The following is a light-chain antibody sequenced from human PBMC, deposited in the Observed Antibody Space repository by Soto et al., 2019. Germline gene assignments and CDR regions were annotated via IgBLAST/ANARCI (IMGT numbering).Light chain of an antibody. CDR2: GAS. CDR3: QQYGSSPPIT. CDR1: QAISGDY. Sequence: EIVLTQSPATLSLSPGERATLSCRASQAISGDYLAWYQHKPGQAPRLLMYGASSRATGIPDRFSGSGSGTDFTLTISRLELEDFAVYYCQQYGSSPPITFGQGTRLEIK. J-gene: IGKJ5*01. V-gene: IGKV3-20*01.